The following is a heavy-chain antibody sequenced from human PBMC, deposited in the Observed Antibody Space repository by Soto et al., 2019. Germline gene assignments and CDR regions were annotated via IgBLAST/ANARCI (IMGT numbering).Heavy chain of an antibody. CDR1: GGSMNAHF. D-gene: IGHD2-15*01. Sequence: SETLSLTCTVSGGSMNAHFWSWIRQSAGKGLEWIGHIYISGTTMYNPSLKSRVTVSVDPPKNQLSLKLTSVTAADTAVYYCARINGGSPDFWGQGTLVTVSS. CDR3: ARINGGSPDF. J-gene: IGHJ4*02. CDR2: IYISGTT. V-gene: IGHV4-4*07.